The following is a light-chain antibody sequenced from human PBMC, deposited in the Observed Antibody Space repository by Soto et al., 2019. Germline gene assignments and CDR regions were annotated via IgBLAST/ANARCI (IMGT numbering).Light chain of an antibody. CDR1: SSNIGSDF. J-gene: IGLJ1*01. V-gene: IGLV1-47*01. CDR3: SAWDDRLSAHV. CDR2: HNY. Sequence: QSALTQPPSASGTPGQRVTISCSGSSSNIGSDFVYWYQQLPGTAPKLLIYHNYQRPSGVPDRFSGSKSGTSGSLAISDLRSDDEADYYCSAWDDRLSAHVFGAGTKVTVL.